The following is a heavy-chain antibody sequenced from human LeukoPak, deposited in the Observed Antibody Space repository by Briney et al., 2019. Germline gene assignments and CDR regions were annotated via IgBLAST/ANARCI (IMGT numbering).Heavy chain of an antibody. Sequence: PGGSLRLSCAASGLTFSTYSMSWVRQAPGKGLEWVSYISSSVGTKYYAASVKGRFTISRDNAKNSLYLQMNSLRDEDTAVYYCARDITSDWSYWGQGTLVTVSS. V-gene: IGHV3-48*02. CDR3: ARDITSDWSY. CDR2: ISSSVGTK. CDR1: GLTFSTYS. J-gene: IGHJ4*02. D-gene: IGHD3-9*01.